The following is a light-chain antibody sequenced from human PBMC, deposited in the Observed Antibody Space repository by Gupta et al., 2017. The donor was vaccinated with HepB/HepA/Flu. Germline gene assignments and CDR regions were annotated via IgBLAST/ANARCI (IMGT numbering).Light chain of an antibody. CDR3: SSDTSSSTYV. V-gene: IGLV2-14*03. J-gene: IGLJ1*01. CDR1: SSDVGGYNY. CDR2: DVS. Sequence: SALTQPASVSGSPGQSITISCTGTSSDVGGYNYVSWYQQHPGKAPKLMIYDVSNRPSGVSNRFSGSKAGNTASLTISGLQAEDEAYYYCSSDTSSSTYVFGTGTKVTVL.